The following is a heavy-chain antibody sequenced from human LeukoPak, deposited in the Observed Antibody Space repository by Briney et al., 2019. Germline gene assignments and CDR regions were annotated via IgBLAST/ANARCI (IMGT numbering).Heavy chain of an antibody. V-gene: IGHV4-61*02. CDR1: GGSISSGSYY. Sequence: SETLSLTCTVSGGSISSGSYYWRWIRQPAGKGLEWIGRIDSSGSTNYNPSLKSRVTISVDTSKNQFSLKLSSVTAADTAVYYCARPVSMYSSGWYLFWGQGTLVTVSS. CDR3: ARPVSMYSSGWYLF. J-gene: IGHJ4*02. D-gene: IGHD6-19*01. CDR2: IDSSGST.